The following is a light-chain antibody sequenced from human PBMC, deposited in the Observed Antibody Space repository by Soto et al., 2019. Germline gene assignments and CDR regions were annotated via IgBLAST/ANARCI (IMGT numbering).Light chain of an antibody. CDR2: DAS. CDR3: QQSYSLPWT. Sequence: DILLTQSPSTLSSSAGERVTLTCRASQSIRSYLNWYQQKSGKAPKLLIYDASSLHSGIPARFSGSGSGTDFTLTISSLEPEEFAIYYCQQSYSLPWTFGQGTKLEIK. CDR1: QSIRSY. J-gene: IGKJ2*02. V-gene: IGKV1-39*01.